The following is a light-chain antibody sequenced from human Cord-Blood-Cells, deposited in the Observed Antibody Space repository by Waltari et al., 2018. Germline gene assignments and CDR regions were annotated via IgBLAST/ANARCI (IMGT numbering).Light chain of an antibody. CDR2: EVS. CDR1: SSDVGSYHL. V-gene: IGLV2-23*02. CDR3: CSYAGSSTFV. Sequence: QSALTQPASVSGSPGQSITISCTGTSSDVGSYHLSSRYQEHPGTNPEHRIYEVSNRPAGVSNRVSGSKSGSTTCLTISVLQAEDEADYYCCSYAGSSTFVCGTGTKVTVL. J-gene: IGLJ1*01.